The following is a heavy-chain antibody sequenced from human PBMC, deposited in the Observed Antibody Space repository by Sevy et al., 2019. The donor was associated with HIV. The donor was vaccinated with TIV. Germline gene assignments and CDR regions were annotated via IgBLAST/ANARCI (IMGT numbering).Heavy chain of an antibody. CDR3: AGGGCTKPHDY. V-gene: IGHV3-23*01. J-gene: IGHJ4*02. CDR1: GFTFSKYS. D-gene: IGHD2-8*01. CDR2: LSFGWGEI. Sequence: GGSLRLSCAASGFTFSKYSMSWVRQPPGKGLEWVSTLSFGWGEINYADSVKGRFTISRDNSKSSVYLQMNNLRPEDTAVYYCAGGGCTKPHDYWGQGTLVTVSS.